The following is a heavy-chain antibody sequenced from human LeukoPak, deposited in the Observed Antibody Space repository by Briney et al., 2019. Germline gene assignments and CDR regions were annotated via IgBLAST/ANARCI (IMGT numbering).Heavy chain of an antibody. Sequence: SETLSLTCTVSGGSISGYYWSWIRQPPGKGLEWIGYIYYSGSTNYNPSLKSRVTISVDTSKNHFSLKLSSVTAADTAVYYCARDVYYYDSSHSRAFEIWGQGTMVTVSS. D-gene: IGHD3-22*01. J-gene: IGHJ3*02. V-gene: IGHV4-59*01. CDR2: IYYSGST. CDR1: GGSISGYY. CDR3: ARDVYYYDSSHSRAFEI.